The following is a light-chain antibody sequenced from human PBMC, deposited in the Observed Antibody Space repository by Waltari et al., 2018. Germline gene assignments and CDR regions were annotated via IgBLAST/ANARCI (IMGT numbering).Light chain of an antibody. Sequence: VLTQSLGTLSLSPGERATLSCRASLRLTKRYLAWYQQKPGQAPRLLIYGASSRAAGIPDRFTGSGSGTDYTLTISRLEPEDCAVYYCQQYGSSVMYTFGQGTRLEI. CDR2: GAS. V-gene: IGKV3-20*01. CDR1: LRLTKRY. J-gene: IGKJ2*01. CDR3: QQYGSSVMYT.